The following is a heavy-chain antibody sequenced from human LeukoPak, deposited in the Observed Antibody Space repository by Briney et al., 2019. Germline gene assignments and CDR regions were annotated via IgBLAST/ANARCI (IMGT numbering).Heavy chain of an antibody. CDR1: GFTFSSYW. D-gene: IGHD3-10*01. J-gene: IGHJ4*02. CDR2: INSGGSST. Sequence: GGSLRLSCAASGFTFSSYWMHWVRQAPGKGLVWVSSINSGGSSTTYAASVKGRFTISRDNAKNTLYLQMNSLRAEDTAVYYCARDRGSTFDYWGQGTLVTVSS. CDR3: ARDRGSTFDY. V-gene: IGHV3-74*01.